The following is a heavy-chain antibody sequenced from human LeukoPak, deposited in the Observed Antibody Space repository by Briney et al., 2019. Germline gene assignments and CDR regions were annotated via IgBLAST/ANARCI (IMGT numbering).Heavy chain of an antibody. CDR2: IIPILGIA. J-gene: IGHJ3*02. CDR3: ARDHGSGSYLIDAFDI. D-gene: IGHD3-10*01. V-gene: IGHV1-69*04. CDR1: GGTFSSYA. Sequence: SVKVSCKASGGTFSSYAISWVRQAPGQGLEWMGRIIPILGIANYAQKFRGRVTITADKSTSTAYMELSSLRSEDTAVYYCARDHGSGSYLIDAFDIWGQGTMVTVSS.